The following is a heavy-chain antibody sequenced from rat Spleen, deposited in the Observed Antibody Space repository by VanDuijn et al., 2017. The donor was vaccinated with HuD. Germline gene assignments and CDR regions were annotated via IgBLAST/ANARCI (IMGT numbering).Heavy chain of an antibody. D-gene: IGHD4-3*01. Sequence: QVQLKESGPGLVQPSETLSLTCTVSGFSLTSYSVSWVRQPSGKGPVWMGRMWYDGDTAYNSALKSRLSISRDTSKNQVLLKMNSLQTEDTAMYFCVRSEGIIRGHFAYWGQGTLVTVSS. CDR3: VRSEGIIRGHFAY. CDR1: GFSLTSYS. CDR2: MWYDGDT. V-gene: IGHV2-16*01. J-gene: IGHJ3*01.